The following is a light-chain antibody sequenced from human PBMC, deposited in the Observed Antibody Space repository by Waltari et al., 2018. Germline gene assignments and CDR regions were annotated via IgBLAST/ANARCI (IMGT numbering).Light chain of an antibody. Sequence: QSALNPPASLSGSPGQSITLSRTGTNHDFGGYNFVYWFPQHRGKAPKLIIYDGRKRPAGISNRCAGSKSGNTASLTISGLQAGDDTDYYCCAYAGSSTWVFGGGTKLTVL. V-gene: IGLV2-23*01. CDR1: NHDFGGYNF. J-gene: IGLJ3*02. CDR3: CAYAGSSTWV. CDR2: DGR.